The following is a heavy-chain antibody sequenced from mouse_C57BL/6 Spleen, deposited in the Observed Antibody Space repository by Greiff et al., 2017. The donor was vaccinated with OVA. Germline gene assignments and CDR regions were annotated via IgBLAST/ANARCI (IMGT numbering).Heavy chain of an antibody. Sequence: DVKLVESGGGLVKPGGSLKLSCAASGFTFSSYAMSWVRQTPEKRLEWVATISDGGSYTYYPDNVKGRFTISRDNAKNNLYLQMSHLKSEDTAMYYCARDRELGLFAYWGQGTLVTVSA. D-gene: IGHD4-1*01. J-gene: IGHJ3*01. V-gene: IGHV5-4*01. CDR1: GFTFSSYA. CDR3: ARDRELGLFAY. CDR2: ISDGGSYT.